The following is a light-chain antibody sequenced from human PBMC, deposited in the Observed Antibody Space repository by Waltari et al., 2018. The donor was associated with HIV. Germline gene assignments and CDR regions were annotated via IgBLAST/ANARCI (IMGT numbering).Light chain of an antibody. CDR2: EDN. V-gene: IGLV6-57*02. CDR3: QSYDSSNLV. J-gene: IGLJ7*01. CDR1: SGSIASNY. Sequence: FLLTQPPSVPEPPGKTGTISCTASSGSIASNYVQWYQQRPGSAPTTVIYEDNQRPSGVPDRFSGSIDSSSNSASLTISGRKTEDEADYYCQSYDSSNLVFGGGTQLTVL.